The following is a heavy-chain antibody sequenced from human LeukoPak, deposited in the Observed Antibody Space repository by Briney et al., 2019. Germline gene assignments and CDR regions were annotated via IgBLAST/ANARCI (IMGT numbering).Heavy chain of an antibody. CDR2: INHSGYT. D-gene: IGHD4-11*01. CDR1: GGSFGDFY. J-gene: IGHJ6*02. CDR3: ARDGSNWSNDYYHGVDV. V-gene: IGHV4-34*01. Sequence: TASETLSLTCAVSGGSFGDFYWSWIRQPPGKGLEWIGEINHSGYTNYYPSLKSRVTISVDTSKNQFSLRLSSVTAADTAVYYCARDGSNWSNDYYHGVDVWGQGTTVTVSS.